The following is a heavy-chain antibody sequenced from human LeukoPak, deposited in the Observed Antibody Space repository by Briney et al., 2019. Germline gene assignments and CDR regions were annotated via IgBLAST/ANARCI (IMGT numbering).Heavy chain of an antibody. D-gene: IGHD2-2*02. Sequence: SVRVSCEASVRTYRSYAISCVPDPPAQGGECVGELISIFGTAKYAQTSQRRITITADESTSTVYMELSSLRSEDTAVYYCAKDCSSTSCYNAFDIWGQGTMVTVSS. CDR3: AKDCSSTSCYNAFDI. J-gene: IGHJ3*02. CDR2: LISIFGTA. CDR1: VRTYRSYA. V-gene: IGHV1-69*13.